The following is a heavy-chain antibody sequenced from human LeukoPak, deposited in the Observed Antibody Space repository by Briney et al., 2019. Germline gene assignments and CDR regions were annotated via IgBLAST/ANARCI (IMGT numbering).Heavy chain of an antibody. CDR3: ARGYGSGSRPFYYGMDV. Sequence: SETLSLTCTVSGGSISSGGYYWSWIRQHPGKGLEWIGYIYYSGSTYYNPSLKSRVTISVDTSKNQFSLKLSSVTAADTAVYYCARGYGSGSRPFYYGMDVWGQGTTVTVSS. J-gene: IGHJ6*02. D-gene: IGHD3-10*01. CDR2: IYYSGST. V-gene: IGHV4-31*03. CDR1: GGSISSGGYY.